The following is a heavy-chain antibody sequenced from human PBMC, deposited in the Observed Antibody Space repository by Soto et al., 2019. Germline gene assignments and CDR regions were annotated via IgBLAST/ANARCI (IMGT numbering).Heavy chain of an antibody. D-gene: IGHD3-3*01. V-gene: IGHV3-23*01. CDR2: ISGSGGST. CDR1: GFTFSSYA. CDR3: AKCDRPLRFLALFDY. J-gene: IGHJ4*02. Sequence: GGSLRLSCAASGFTFSSYAMSWVRQAPGKGLEWVSAISGSGGSTYYADSVKGRFTISRDNSKNTLYLQMNSLRAEDTAVYYCAKCDRPLRFLALFDYWGQGTLVTVSS.